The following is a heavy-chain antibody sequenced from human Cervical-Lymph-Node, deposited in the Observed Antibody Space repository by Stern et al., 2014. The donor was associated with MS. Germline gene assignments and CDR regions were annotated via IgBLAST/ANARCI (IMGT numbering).Heavy chain of an antibody. CDR3: ARPGSSWSYYYGMDV. CDR1: GYSFTTYW. V-gene: IGHV5-51*03. J-gene: IGHJ6*02. CDR2: IYPADSDA. D-gene: IGHD6-13*01. Sequence: EVQLVESGAEVKKPGESLKISCRGSGYSFTTYWIGWVRQMPGKGLEWMGIIYPADSDARYSPSFQGQVTISADKSISTAYLQWSSLKASDTAMYYCARPGSSWSYYYGMDVWGQGTMVTVSS.